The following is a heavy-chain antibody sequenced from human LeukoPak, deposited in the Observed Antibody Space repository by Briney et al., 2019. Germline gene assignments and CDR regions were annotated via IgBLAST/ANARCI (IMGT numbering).Heavy chain of an antibody. V-gene: IGHV3-23*01. D-gene: IGHD4-17*01. J-gene: IGHJ4*02. CDR2: ISGGGGST. CDR1: GFTFSSYA. CDR3: AKDANTVTTYYFDY. Sequence: GGSLRLSCAASGFTFSSYAMNWVRQAPGKGLEWVSTISGGGGSTYYADSVKGRFTIPRDSSKSTLYLQMNSLRAEDTAVYYCAKDANTVTTYYFDYWGQGTLVTVSS.